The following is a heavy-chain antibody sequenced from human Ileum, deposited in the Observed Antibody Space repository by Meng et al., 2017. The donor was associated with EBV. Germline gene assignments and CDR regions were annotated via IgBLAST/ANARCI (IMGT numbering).Heavy chain of an antibody. Sequence: QWQVREAGPALGKPPAPSSLICAVSGDSITNHNWWAWVRQPPGKGLEWIGEIPHRGSSPYNPSLKSRVSMSIDKSKNQCSLKPTSVTAADTAVYHCLRGAGGSVWGQGTLVTVSS. V-gene: IGHV4-4*03. D-gene: IGHD3-10*01. J-gene: IGHJ1*01. CDR2: IPHRGSS. CDR3: LRGAGGSV. CDR1: GDSITNHNW.